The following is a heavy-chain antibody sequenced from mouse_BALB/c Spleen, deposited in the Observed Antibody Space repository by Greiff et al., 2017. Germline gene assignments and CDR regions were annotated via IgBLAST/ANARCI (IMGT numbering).Heavy chain of an antibody. Sequence: EVQLQESGGGLVQPGGSMKLSCVASGFTFSNYWMNWVRQSPEKGLEWVAEIRLKSNNYATHYAESVKGRFTISRDDSKSSVYLQMNNLRAEDTGIYYCTLIPYGNYVWFAYWGQGTLVTVSA. CDR1: GFTFSNYW. D-gene: IGHD2-10*02. CDR2: IRLKSNNYAT. J-gene: IGHJ3*01. V-gene: IGHV6-6*02. CDR3: TLIPYGNYVWFAY.